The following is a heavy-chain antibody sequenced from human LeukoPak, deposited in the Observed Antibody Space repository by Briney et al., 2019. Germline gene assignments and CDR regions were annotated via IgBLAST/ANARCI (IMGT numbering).Heavy chain of an antibody. V-gene: IGHV4-59*08. Sequence: SETLSLTCTVSGDSISSYYWSWIRQPPGKGLEWIGYIYYSESTNYNPSLKSRVTISIDTSKNQFSLRLSSVTAADTAVYYCARLSIRDWYRFDYWGQGTLVTVSS. D-gene: IGHD6-19*01. CDR2: IYYSEST. CDR1: GDSISSYY. CDR3: ARLSIRDWYRFDY. J-gene: IGHJ4*02.